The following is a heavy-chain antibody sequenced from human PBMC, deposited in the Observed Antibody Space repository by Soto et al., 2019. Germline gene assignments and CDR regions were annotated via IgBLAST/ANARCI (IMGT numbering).Heavy chain of an antibody. J-gene: IGHJ5*02. CDR1: GVTFSSYW. CDR3: ARDPLPGP. V-gene: IGHV3-7*01. CDR2: IKQDGSEK. Sequence: GGSLRLSCAASGVTFSSYWMSWVRQAPGKGLEWVANIKQDGSEKYYVDSVKGRFTISRDNAKNSLYLQMNSLRAEDTAVYYCARDPLPGPWGQGTLVTVPQ.